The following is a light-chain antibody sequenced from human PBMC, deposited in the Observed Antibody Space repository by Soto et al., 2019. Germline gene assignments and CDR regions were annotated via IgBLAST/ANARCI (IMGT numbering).Light chain of an antibody. CDR3: QQYNNWWT. Sequence: EIVMTQSPATLSVSPGERATLSCRASQSVGSNLAWYQQKPGQAPRLLIYRASTRATGIPARFSGGESETEFTLTISSLQSEDLAVYYCQQYNNWWTFGQGTKVEIK. J-gene: IGKJ1*01. CDR1: QSVGSN. CDR2: RAS. V-gene: IGKV3-15*01.